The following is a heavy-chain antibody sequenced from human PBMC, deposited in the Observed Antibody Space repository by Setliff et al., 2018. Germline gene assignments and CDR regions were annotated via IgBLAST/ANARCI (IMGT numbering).Heavy chain of an antibody. D-gene: IGHD3-22*01. V-gene: IGHV3-23*01. J-gene: IGHJ4*02. CDR3: AKGWALPYYYDSSGYPDY. CDR2: ISGSGGRT. CDR1: GFTFNNYA. Sequence: PGGSLRLSCAASGFTFNNYAMNWVRQAPGKGLEWVSAISGSGGRTYYADSVKGRFTISRDNSKNTLYLELNSLRVEDTALYFCAKGWALPYYYDSSGYPDYWGQGTLVTVSS.